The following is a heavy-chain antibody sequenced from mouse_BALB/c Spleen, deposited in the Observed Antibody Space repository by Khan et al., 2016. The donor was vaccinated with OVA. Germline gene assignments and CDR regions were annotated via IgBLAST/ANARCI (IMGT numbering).Heavy chain of an antibody. V-gene: IGHV2-6-4*01. CDR3: ARAYYRYDGYYAMDY. Sequence: QVQLKESGPGLVAPSQSLSITCTVSGFSLSRYNIHWVRQPPGKGLGGRGRLWGGGGPAYNSTLKSRMSIRKDNSKSQVLLKMNSRQTDDTAMYYCARAYYRYDGYYAMDYWGQGTSVTISS. D-gene: IGHD2-14*01. CDR1: GFSLSRYN. CDR2: LWGGGGP. J-gene: IGHJ4*01.